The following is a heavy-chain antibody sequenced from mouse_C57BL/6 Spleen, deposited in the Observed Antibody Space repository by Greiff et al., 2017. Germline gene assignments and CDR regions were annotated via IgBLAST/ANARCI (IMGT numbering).Heavy chain of an antibody. V-gene: IGHV1-59*01. CDR1: GYTFTSYW. J-gene: IGHJ1*03. CDR3: ARWDYYGSSHWYFYV. D-gene: IGHD1-1*01. Sequence: QVQLQQPGAELVRPGTSVKLSCKASGYTFTSYWMHWVKQRPGQGLEWIGVIDPSDSYTNYNQKFKGKATFTVATYSSTAYMQLSSLTSEDSAVYYCARWDYYGSSHWYFYVWGTGTTVTFSS. CDR2: IDPSDSYT.